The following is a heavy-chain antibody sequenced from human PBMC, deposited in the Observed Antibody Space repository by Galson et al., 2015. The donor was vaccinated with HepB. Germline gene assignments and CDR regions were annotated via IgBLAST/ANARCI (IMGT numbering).Heavy chain of an antibody. D-gene: IGHD4/OR15-4a*01. CDR3: ARKYGASDF. V-gene: IGHV1-3*01. CDR2: INADNGDT. J-gene: IGHJ4*02. CDR1: GNPFSTLA. Sequence: SVKVSCKASGNPFSTLAIHWVRQTPGQSLEWMGWINADNGDTRYSEKFQGRVTITSETAASTAYMELSSLTFDDTAVYFCARKYGASDFWGQGTLVTVSS.